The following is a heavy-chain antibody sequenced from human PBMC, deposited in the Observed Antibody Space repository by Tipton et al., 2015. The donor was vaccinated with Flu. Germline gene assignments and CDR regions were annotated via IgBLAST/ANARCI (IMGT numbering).Heavy chain of an antibody. Sequence: TLSLTCTVSSGSIRSTNYFCAWIRQPPGKGLELIGSIYPSGTTYYNPSLKSRVTLSLDTSKNRFSLKVISVTAAATAVYYCARHLPRPDRSSIVVLPAAMEGFDYWGQGILVTVSS. V-gene: IGHV4-39*02. J-gene: IGHJ4*02. D-gene: IGHD2-2*01. CDR2: IYPSGTT. CDR3: ARHLPRPDRSSIVVLPAAMEGFDY. CDR1: SGSIRSTNYF.